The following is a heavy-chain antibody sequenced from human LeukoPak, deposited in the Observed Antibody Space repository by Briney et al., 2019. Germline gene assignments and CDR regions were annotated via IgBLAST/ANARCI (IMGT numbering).Heavy chain of an antibody. Sequence: GGSLRLSCAASGFTFSSYEMNWVRQAPGKGVEWVSYISSSGSTIYYADCVKGRFTISRENAKNSLYLQMNSLRAEDTAVYYCASPLAPYSSGWPGNYWGQGTLVTVSS. CDR3: ASPLAPYSSGWPGNY. D-gene: IGHD6-19*01. J-gene: IGHJ4*02. CDR1: GFTFSSYE. V-gene: IGHV3-48*03. CDR2: ISSSGSTI.